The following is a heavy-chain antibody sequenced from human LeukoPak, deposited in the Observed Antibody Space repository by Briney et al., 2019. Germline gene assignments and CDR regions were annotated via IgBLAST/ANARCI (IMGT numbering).Heavy chain of an antibody. CDR3: ARSSGSYLGLAH. J-gene: IGHJ4*02. CDR2: IYYSGST. Sequence: SETLSLTCTVSGGSISGYSWSWIRQPPGEGLEWIGYIYYSGSTNYNPSLKGRVTISIDTSKNQFSLKLSSVTAADTAVYYCARSSGSYLGLAHWGQGTLVTVSS. D-gene: IGHD1-26*01. V-gene: IGHV4-59*08. CDR1: GGSISGYS.